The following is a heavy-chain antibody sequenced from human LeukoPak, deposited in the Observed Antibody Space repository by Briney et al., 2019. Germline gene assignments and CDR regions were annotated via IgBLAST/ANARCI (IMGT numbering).Heavy chain of an antibody. D-gene: IGHD5-18*01. V-gene: IGHV3-53*01. CDR3: ATITRGYRTDVFDF. CDR1: GFSVSSNY. CDR2: IYSGGHI. J-gene: IGHJ3*01. Sequence: GGSLRLSCAASGFSVSSNYMSWVRQTPGKGLEWVSGIYSGGHIYYADSVKGRFTISRDDSKNTLYLQMNSLKTEDTAVYYCATITRGYRTDVFDFWGQGTLVTVSS.